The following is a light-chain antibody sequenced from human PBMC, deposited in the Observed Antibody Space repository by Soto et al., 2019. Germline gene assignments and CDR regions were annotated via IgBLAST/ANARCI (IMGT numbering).Light chain of an antibody. Sequence: EVVLTQSPATLSLSPGEGATLSCMASQSISSSYLSWYQQKPGQAPRLLIYGASTRATGIPARFSGSGRGSGTDFTLTISSLQPEDFAVYYCLQDYNLPITFGQGTRLEIK. CDR2: GAS. J-gene: IGKJ5*01. CDR3: LQDYNLPIT. V-gene: IGKV3D-7*01. CDR1: QSISSSY.